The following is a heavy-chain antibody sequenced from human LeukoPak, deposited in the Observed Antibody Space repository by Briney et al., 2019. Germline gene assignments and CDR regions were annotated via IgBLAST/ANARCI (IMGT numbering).Heavy chain of an antibody. V-gene: IGHV1-8*01. Sequence: ASVKVSCKASGYTFTSYDINWVRQATGQGLEWMGWMNPNRGNTGYAQKFQGRVTMTRNTSISTAYMELSSLRSEDTAVYYCARAFRNRVSPNYWGQGTLVTVSS. CDR1: GYTFTSYD. CDR2: MNPNRGNT. J-gene: IGHJ4*02. D-gene: IGHD6-13*01. CDR3: ARAFRNRVSPNY.